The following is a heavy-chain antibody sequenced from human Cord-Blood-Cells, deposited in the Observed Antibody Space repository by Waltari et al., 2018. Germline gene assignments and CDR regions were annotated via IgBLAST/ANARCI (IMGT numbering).Heavy chain of an antibody. CDR2: IYYSGST. D-gene: IGHD3-16*01. CDR1: GGSISSSSYY. V-gene: IGHV4-39*07. Sequence: QLQLQESGPGLVKPSETLSLTCPVSGGSISSSSYYWGWIRQPPGKGLEWIGSIYYSGSTYYNPSLKSRVTISVDTSKNQFSLKLSSVTAADTAVYYCARVGFGSRAWFDPWGQGTLVTVSS. J-gene: IGHJ5*02. CDR3: ARVGFGSRAWFDP.